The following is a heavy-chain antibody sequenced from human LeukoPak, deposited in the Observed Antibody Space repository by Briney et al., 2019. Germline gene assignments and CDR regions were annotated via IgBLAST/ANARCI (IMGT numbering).Heavy chain of an antibody. CDR3: ARSPNGVCQFDY. J-gene: IGHJ4*02. CDR2: INPNSGGT. D-gene: IGHD2-8*01. Sequence: GASVKVSCKASGYTFTGYYIHWVRQAPGQGLECMGWINPNSGGTNYAQKFQGRVTMTRDTSISTAYMELSSLRSEDTAVYYCARSPNGVCQFDYWGQGTLVTVSS. V-gene: IGHV1-2*02. CDR1: GYTFTGYY.